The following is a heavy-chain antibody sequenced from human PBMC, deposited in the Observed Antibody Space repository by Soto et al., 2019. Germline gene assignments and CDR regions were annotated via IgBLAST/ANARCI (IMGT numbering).Heavy chain of an antibody. D-gene: IGHD3-10*01. Sequence: GGSLRLSCAASGFTFSSYAMSWVRQAPGKGLEWVSAISGSGGSTYYADSVKGRFTISRDNSKNTLYLQMNSLRAEDTAVYYCPQAVRGSRRSGFVYWGQGALVT. V-gene: IGHV3-23*01. CDR1: GFTFSSYA. CDR3: PQAVRGSRRSGFVY. CDR2: ISGSGGST. J-gene: IGHJ4*02.